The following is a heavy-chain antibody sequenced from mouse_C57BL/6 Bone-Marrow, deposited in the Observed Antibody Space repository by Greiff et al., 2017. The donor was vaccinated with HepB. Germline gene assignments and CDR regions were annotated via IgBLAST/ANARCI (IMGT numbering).Heavy chain of an antibody. CDR1: GYTFTSYW. Sequence: QVQLKQPGAELVKPGASVKLSCKASGYTFTSYWMHWVKQRPGRGLEWIGRIDPNSGGTKYNEKFKSKATLTVDKPSSTAYMQLSSLTSEDSAVYYCARRGYDWFAYWGQGTLVTVSA. CDR2: IDPNSGGT. V-gene: IGHV1-72*01. CDR3: ARRGYDWFAY. D-gene: IGHD2-2*01. J-gene: IGHJ3*01.